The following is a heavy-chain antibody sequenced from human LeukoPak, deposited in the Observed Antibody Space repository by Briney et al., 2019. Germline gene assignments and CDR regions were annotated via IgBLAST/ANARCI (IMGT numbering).Heavy chain of an antibody. CDR3: ARDPGGDNAY. CDR1: GFTVRSNY. D-gene: IGHD4-17*01. V-gene: IGHV3-66*01. Sequence: GGSLRLSCAASGFTVRSNYMSWVRQAPGKGLDWVSLIFNDGSTYYADSVKARFTISRDNSMDNLYLQMNSLRVEDTAVYYCARDPGGDNAYWGQGTLVTVCS. CDR2: IFNDGST. J-gene: IGHJ4*02.